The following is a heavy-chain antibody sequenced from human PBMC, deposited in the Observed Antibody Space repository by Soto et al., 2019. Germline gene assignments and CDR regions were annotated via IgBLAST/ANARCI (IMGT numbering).Heavy chain of an antibody. CDR1: GGSISTGGYY. V-gene: IGHV4-31*03. Sequence: QVQLQESGPGLVKPSQTLSLTCTVSGGSISTGGYYWSWIRQDPAKVLEWIGYIYYSGSTYYNPSLKRRVTISVDTAKNQCSLKVSSVTAADTAVYYCARSCSSAFLARRAYYDYWGQGTLVTVSS. J-gene: IGHJ4*02. CDR2: IYYSGST. D-gene: IGHD3-10*02. CDR3: ARSCSSAFLARRAYYDY.